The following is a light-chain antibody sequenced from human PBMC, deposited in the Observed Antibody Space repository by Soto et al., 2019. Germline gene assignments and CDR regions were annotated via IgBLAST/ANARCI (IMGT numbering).Light chain of an antibody. Sequence: DIPLTQSPSSLSASVGDRVTITCQASQDISNHLNWYQQKPGKAPNLLIYDASDLETGVPSRFSGGGSGTFFSFTINRLQPEDIATSYCQKHDGVPLFGPGTKVEIK. V-gene: IGKV1-33*01. CDR1: QDISNH. CDR3: QKHDGVPL. J-gene: IGKJ3*01. CDR2: DAS.